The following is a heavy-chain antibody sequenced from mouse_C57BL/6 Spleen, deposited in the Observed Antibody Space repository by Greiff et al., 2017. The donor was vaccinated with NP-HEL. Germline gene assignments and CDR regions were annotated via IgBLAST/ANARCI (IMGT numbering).Heavy chain of an antibody. V-gene: IGHV1-69*01. CDR3: ARWTDSNYEHFDV. Sequence: QVQLQQPGAELVMPGASVKLSCKASGYTFTSYWMHWVKQRPGQGLEWIGEIDPSDSYTNYNQKFKGKSTLTVDKSSSTAYMQLSSLTADDSAVEYCARWTDSNYEHFDVWGTGTTVTVSS. CDR2: IDPSDSYT. D-gene: IGHD2-5*01. J-gene: IGHJ1*03. CDR1: GYTFTSYW.